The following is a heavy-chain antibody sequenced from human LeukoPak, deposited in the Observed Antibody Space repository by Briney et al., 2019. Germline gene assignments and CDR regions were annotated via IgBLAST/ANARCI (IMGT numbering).Heavy chain of an antibody. D-gene: IGHD4-17*01. V-gene: IGHV4-4*07. CDR1: GGSISSYY. CDR3: ARDWHYGPFDY. J-gene: IGHJ4*02. Sequence: SETLSLTCTVSGGSISSYYWSWIRQPAGKGLEWIGRIYTSGSTNYNPSLKSRVTISVDKSKNRFSLKLSSVTAADTAVYYCARDWHYGPFDYWGQGTLVTVSS. CDR2: IYTSGST.